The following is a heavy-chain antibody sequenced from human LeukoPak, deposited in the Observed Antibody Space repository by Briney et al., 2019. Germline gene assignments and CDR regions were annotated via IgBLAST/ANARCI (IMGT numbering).Heavy chain of an antibody. J-gene: IGHJ4*02. CDR2: IKQDGSEK. V-gene: IGHV3-7*01. D-gene: IGHD6-19*01. CDR1: GFTFSSYW. CDR3: AREQKYSSGWYTSYYFDY. Sequence: PGGSLRLSCAASGFTFSSYWMSWVRQAPGKGLEWVANIKQDGSEKYYVDSVKGRFAISRDNAKNSLYLQMNSLRAEDTAVYYCAREQKYSSGWYTSYYFDYWGQGTLVTVSS.